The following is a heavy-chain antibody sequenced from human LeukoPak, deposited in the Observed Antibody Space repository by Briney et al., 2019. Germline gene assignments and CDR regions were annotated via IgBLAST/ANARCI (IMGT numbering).Heavy chain of an antibody. D-gene: IGHD3-3*01. J-gene: IGHJ4*02. Sequence: GGSLRLSCAASGFDFDDYAMHWVRHAPGKGLEWVSGISWDSVTIAYAGPLVGRFTVSRDNAKNSLYLQMDNLRIEDTALYYCVKDPGSHGNYFFDSWGQGALVTVSS. CDR2: ISWDSVTI. CDR3: VKDPGSHGNYFFDS. CDR1: GFDFDDYA. V-gene: IGHV3-9*01.